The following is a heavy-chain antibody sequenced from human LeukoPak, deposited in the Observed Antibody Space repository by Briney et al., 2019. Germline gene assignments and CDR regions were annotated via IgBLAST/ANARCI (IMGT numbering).Heavy chain of an antibody. CDR1: GFTFSSYS. CDR3: ASWVSDGYNSGAFDI. CDR2: ISSSSSYI. V-gene: IGHV3-21*01. Sequence: GGSLRLSCAASGFTFSSYSMNWVRQAPGKGLEWVSSISSSSSYIYYADSVKGRFTISRDNSKNTLYLQMNSLRAEDTAVYYCASWVSDGYNSGAFDIWGQGTMVTVSS. D-gene: IGHD5-24*01. J-gene: IGHJ3*02.